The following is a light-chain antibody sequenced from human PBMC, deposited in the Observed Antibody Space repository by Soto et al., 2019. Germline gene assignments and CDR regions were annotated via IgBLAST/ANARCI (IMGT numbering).Light chain of an antibody. CDR3: QRYSSPVT. CDR1: QSISGNY. CDR2: GAS. Sequence: EIAFTQSAGTLSSSPGERATLSCRASQSISGNYLAWYQQKPGQAPRLLIYGASNRSTGIPERFRGSGSGTIFPLTSGMLAADDAAMYYCQRYSSPVTFGQGTRVEIK. V-gene: IGKV3-20*01. J-gene: IGKJ1*01.